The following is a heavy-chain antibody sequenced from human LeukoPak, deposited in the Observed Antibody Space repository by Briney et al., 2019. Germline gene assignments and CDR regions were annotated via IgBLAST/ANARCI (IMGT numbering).Heavy chain of an antibody. CDR2: ISSSSSYI. J-gene: IGHJ4*02. Sequence: RGSLRLSCAASGFTFSSYSMNWVRQAPGKGLEWVSSISSSSSYIYYADSVKGRFTISRDNAKNSLYLQMNSLRAEGTAVYYCARDAAGIVGAFDYWGQGTLVTVSS. CDR3: ARDAAGIVGAFDY. V-gene: IGHV3-21*01. D-gene: IGHD1-26*01. CDR1: GFTFSSYS.